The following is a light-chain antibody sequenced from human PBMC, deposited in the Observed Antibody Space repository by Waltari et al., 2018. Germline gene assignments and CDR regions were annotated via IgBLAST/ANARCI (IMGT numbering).Light chain of an antibody. CDR2: EVS. V-gene: IGLV2-14*01. CDR3: SSYTTSSAPGV. Sequence: QSALTQPASVSGSPGQSITISCPGTDSDVGAYDFVPWYQQHPGKAPHPLIYEVSNRPSGISNRFSASKSGNTASLTISGLQAEDEADYYCSSYTTSSAPGVFGTGTRVTVL. CDR1: DSDVGAYDF. J-gene: IGLJ1*01.